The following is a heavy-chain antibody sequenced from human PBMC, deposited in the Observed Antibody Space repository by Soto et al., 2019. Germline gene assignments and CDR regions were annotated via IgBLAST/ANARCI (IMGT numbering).Heavy chain of an antibody. J-gene: IGHJ5*02. CDR2: IYYSGST. Sequence: SETLSLTCTVSGGSVSSGSYFWSWIRQPPGKGLEWIGYIYYSGSTNYNTSLKSRVTISVDTSKNQFSLKLSSVTAADTAVYYCARVVGATYPWFDPWGQGTLVTVSS. CDR3: ARVVGATYPWFDP. V-gene: IGHV4-61*01. CDR1: GGSVSSGSYF. D-gene: IGHD1-26*01.